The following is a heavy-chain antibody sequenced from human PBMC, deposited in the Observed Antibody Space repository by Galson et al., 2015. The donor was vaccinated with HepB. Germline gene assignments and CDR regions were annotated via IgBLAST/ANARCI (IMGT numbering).Heavy chain of an antibody. J-gene: IGHJ4*02. CDR3: ARDRYSHNLDAEY. V-gene: IGHV4-38-2*02. D-gene: IGHD3/OR15-3a*01. CDR1: GFTFSSYS. Sequence: LRLSCAASGFTFSSYSMNWVRQAPGKGLEWIATIYHRGNTYYNPSLQHRVTISIDTSRNEFYLKVNSVTAADTALYYCARDRYSHNLDAEYWGQGTLVTVSS. CDR2: IYHRGNT.